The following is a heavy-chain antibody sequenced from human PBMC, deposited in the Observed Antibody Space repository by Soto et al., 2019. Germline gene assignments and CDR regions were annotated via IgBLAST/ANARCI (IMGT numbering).Heavy chain of an antibody. CDR3: ARSIALSGLDY. CDR2: ISYDETKR. CDR1: GFTFSSYS. V-gene: IGHV3-30-3*01. Sequence: QVQLVESGGGVVQPGTSLRLSCAASGFTFSSYSMNWVRQAPGRGLEWVAVISYDETKRYYGDSVKGRFSISRDTAKNTLYLQMNSLRAEDTAVYYCARSIALSGLDYWGQGTRVTVSS. J-gene: IGHJ4*02. D-gene: IGHD6-19*01.